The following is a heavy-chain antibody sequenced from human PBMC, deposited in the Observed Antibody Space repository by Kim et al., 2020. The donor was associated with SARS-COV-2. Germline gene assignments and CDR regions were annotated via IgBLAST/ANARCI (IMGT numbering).Heavy chain of an antibody. CDR2: TYYRSKWYN. J-gene: IGHJ6*02. CDR3: ARGSFDYYDSSGITGFYYYYGMDV. Sequence: SQTLSLTCAISGDSVSSNSAAWNWIRQSPSRGLEWLGRTYYRSKWYNDYAVSVKSRITINPDTSKNQFSLQLNSVTPEDTAVYYCARGSFDYYDSSGITGFYYYYGMDVWGQGTTVTVSS. V-gene: IGHV6-1*01. CDR1: GDSVSSNSAA. D-gene: IGHD3-22*01.